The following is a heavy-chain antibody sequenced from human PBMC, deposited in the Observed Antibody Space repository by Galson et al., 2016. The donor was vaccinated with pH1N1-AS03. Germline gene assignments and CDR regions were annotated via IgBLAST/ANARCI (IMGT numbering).Heavy chain of an antibody. V-gene: IGHV3-30*18. CDR1: GFIFSNHG. D-gene: IGHD3-10*01. CDR2: ISSHGKID. J-gene: IGHJ3*02. Sequence: SLRLSCAASGFIFSNHGMHWVRQAPGKGLEWVAVISSHGKIDYYADSVRGRFTVSRDNSNNTLYLQMDSLRAEDRAVYYRAKEGSGSVSKFAFDSWGQGTIVTVSS. CDR3: AKEGSGSVSKFAFDS.